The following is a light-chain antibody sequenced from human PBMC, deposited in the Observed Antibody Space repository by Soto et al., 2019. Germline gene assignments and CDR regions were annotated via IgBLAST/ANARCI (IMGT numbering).Light chain of an antibody. Sequence: DIQMTQSPSSLSASIGDRVTITCRPSQSISTYLHWYQQKPGEAPKLLISGASSLQSGIPSRFSGHGSGTEFTLSITSLQREDFAIYFCQQSYSTLYTFGQGTKLEIK. CDR1: QSISTY. J-gene: IGKJ2*01. CDR3: QQSYSTLYT. CDR2: GAS. V-gene: IGKV1-39*01.